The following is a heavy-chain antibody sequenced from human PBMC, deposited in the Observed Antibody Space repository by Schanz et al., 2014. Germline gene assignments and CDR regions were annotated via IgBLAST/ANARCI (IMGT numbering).Heavy chain of an antibody. CDR2: ISGNGGST. J-gene: IGHJ4*02. CDR1: GFTFTTNA. CDR3: AKVREWWPYYFDY. D-gene: IGHD2-15*01. Sequence: EVQLVESGGGLVQPGGSLRLSCAASGFTFTTNAMSWVRQPPGKGLEWVSAISGNGGSTYFADSVKGRFTISRDNSDNTLFLQMNSLRAEDTAVYYCAKVREWWPYYFDYWGQGTLVIVSS. V-gene: IGHV3-23*04.